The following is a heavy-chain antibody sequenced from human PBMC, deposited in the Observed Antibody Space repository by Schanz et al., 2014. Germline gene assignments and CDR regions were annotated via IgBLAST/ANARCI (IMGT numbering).Heavy chain of an antibody. J-gene: IGHJ4*02. D-gene: IGHD2-2*01. Sequence: QVQPVESGGGVVQPGRSLRLSCAASGFTFSSYALHWVRQAPGKGLEWVAFVPFDGSQKFYADSVKGRFTISRDNSKNTVYLQMNSLRPGDTAVYYCARESSNDIVLVPGAVFDHWGQGILVTVSS. CDR3: ARESSNDIVLVPGAVFDH. CDR1: GFTFSSYA. V-gene: IGHV3-30*04. CDR2: VPFDGSQK.